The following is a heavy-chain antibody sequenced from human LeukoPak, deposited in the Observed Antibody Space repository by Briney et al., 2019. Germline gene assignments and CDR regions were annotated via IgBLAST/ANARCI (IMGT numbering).Heavy chain of an antibody. CDR2: MNPNSGNT. Sequence: ASVKVSCKASGYTFTSYAMHWVRQAPGQGLEWMGWMNPNSGNTGYAQKFQGRVTITRNTSISTAYMELSSLRSEDTAVYYCARGWSTGWFDPWGQGTLVTVSS. V-gene: IGHV1-8*03. CDR1: GYTFTSYA. D-gene: IGHD5/OR15-5a*01. CDR3: ARGWSTGWFDP. J-gene: IGHJ5*02.